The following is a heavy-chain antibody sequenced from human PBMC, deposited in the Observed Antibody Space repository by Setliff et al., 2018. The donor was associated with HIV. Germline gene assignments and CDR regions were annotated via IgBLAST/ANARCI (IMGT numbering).Heavy chain of an antibody. Sequence: SETLSLTCTVSGDSITNDDYYWGWIRQPPGKGLEWIAIIHYNGRTYYDPSLKSRVTIFVDTSKTQFYLKLRSVTASDTAVYYYARLEKLDDISYFDYWGQGTLVTVSS. J-gene: IGHJ4*02. V-gene: IGHV4-39*01. D-gene: IGHD3-3*02. CDR1: GDSITNDDYY. CDR3: ARLEKLDDISYFDY. CDR2: IHYNGRT.